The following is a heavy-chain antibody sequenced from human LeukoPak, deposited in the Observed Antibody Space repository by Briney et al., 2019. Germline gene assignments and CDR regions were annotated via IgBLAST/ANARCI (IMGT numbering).Heavy chain of an antibody. D-gene: IGHD6-19*01. CDR1: GFTFSNYA. CDR2: ISGSGGGT. Sequence: GGSLRLSCAASGFTFSNYAMSWVRQAPGKGLEWVSTISGSGGGTYYADSVKARFTISRDNSKNTLYLHMNSVRAEDTAVYYCAKLGQWLNYWGQGTLVTVSS. J-gene: IGHJ4*02. V-gene: IGHV3-23*01. CDR3: AKLGQWLNY.